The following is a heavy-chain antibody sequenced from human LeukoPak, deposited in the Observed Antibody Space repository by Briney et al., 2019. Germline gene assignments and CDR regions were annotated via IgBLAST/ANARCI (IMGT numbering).Heavy chain of an antibody. V-gene: IGHV4-61*01. CDR2: IYYSGGT. D-gene: IGHD3-22*01. Sequence: SETLSLTCTVSGYSISSGYYWGWIRQPPGKGLEWIGYIYYSGGTNYNPSLKSRVTISVDTSKNQFSLKLSSVTAADTAVYYCAREFYYASSGYYYDFFDYWGQGTLVTVSS. J-gene: IGHJ4*02. CDR3: AREFYYASSGYYYDFFDY. CDR1: GYSISSGYY.